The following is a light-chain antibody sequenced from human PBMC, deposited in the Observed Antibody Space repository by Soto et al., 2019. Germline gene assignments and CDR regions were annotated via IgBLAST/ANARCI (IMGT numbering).Light chain of an antibody. Sequence: EVVVTQAPATLSVSPGERATLSCRSGQSVSSNLAWYQQKPGQAPRLLIYGASTRATGIPARFSGSGSGTEFTLTISSLQSEDFAVYYCQQYNNWPPITFGQGTRLEIK. CDR1: QSVSSN. CDR2: GAS. CDR3: QQYNNWPPIT. J-gene: IGKJ5*01. V-gene: IGKV3-15*01.